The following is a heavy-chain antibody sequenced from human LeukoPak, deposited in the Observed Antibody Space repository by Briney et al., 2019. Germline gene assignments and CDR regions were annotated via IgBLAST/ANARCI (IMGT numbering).Heavy chain of an antibody. CDR2: VIPIFGTA. V-gene: IGHV1-69*13. J-gene: IGHJ5*02. CDR1: GYTFNSYG. D-gene: IGHD3-16*02. Sequence: ASVKVSCKASGYTFNSYGISWVRQAPGQGLEWMGGVIPIFGTANYAQRFQGRIMITADESTSTAYMELSSLSSEDTAVYYCAREGRAYDYVWGSYRFAWNWFDPWGQGTLVTVSS. CDR3: AREGRAYDYVWGSYRFAWNWFDP.